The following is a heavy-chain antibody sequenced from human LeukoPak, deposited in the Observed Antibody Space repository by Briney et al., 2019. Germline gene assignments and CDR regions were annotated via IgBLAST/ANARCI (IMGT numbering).Heavy chain of an antibody. CDR1: GGSISSGSYY. D-gene: IGHD3-10*01. J-gene: IGHJ4*02. CDR3: ARARKDYYGSGSYWGPFDY. Sequence: PSETLSLTCTVSGGSISSGSYYWSWIRQPAGKGLEWIGRIYTSGSTNYNPSLKSRVTISVDTSKNQFSLKLSSVTAADTAVYYCARARKDYYGSGSYWGPFDYWGQGTLVTVSS. V-gene: IGHV4-61*02. CDR2: IYTSGST.